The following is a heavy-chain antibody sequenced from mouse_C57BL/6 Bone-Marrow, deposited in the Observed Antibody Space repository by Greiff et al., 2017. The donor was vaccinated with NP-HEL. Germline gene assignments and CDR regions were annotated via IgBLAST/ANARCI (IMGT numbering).Heavy chain of an antibody. CDR3: AREGLYYEYDFFDY. D-gene: IGHD2-4*01. Sequence: QVQLQQPGAELVMPGASVKLSCKASGYTFTSYWMHWVKQRPGQGLEWIGEIDPSDSYTNYNQKFKGKSTLTVDKSSSTAYMQLSSLTSEDSAVYYCAREGLYYEYDFFDYWGQGTTLTVSS. CDR2: IDPSDSYT. CDR1: GYTFTSYW. V-gene: IGHV1-69*01. J-gene: IGHJ2*01.